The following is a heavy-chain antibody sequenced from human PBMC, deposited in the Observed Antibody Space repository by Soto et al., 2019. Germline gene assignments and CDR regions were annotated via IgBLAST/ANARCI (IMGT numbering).Heavy chain of an antibody. CDR1: GFTFSSYA. CDR3: AGGRGTYSYPLGDY. CDR2: ISYDGGSK. D-gene: IGHD5-18*01. V-gene: IGHV3-30-3*01. J-gene: IGHJ4*02. Sequence: QVQLVESGGGVVQPGRSLRLSCAASGFTFSSYAMIWIRQAPGKGLEWVAVISYDGGSKYYGDSVKGRFTISRDNSKNTRCLQMNGLRPEDTAVYYCAGGRGTYSYPLGDYWGQGTLVTVSS.